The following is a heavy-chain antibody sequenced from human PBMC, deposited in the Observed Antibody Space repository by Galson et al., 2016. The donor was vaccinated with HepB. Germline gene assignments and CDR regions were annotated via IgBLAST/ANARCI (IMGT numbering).Heavy chain of an antibody. D-gene: IGHD2-2*01. Sequence: SLRLSCAASGFTFNNYGMTWVRQAPGKGLEVVSSISRSGDSTDYADSVKGRFTISRDNSKNTLSLQMNSLTADDTAIYYCGQRSTAPAVWGKGTTVTVSS. CDR1: GFTFNNYG. CDR3: GQRSTAPAV. CDR2: ISRSGDST. V-gene: IGHV3-23*01. J-gene: IGHJ6*04.